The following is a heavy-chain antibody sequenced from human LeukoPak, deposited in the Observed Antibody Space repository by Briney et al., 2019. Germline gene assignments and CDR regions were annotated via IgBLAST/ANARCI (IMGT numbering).Heavy chain of an antibody. CDR1: GFTFSSYA. V-gene: IGHV3-23*01. CDR2: ISGSGDNT. J-gene: IGHJ4*02. Sequence: GGSLRLSCAASGFTFSSYAMSWVRQVPGKGLEWVSVISGSGDNTYYADSVKGRFTISRDNSKNMLYLQMNSLRAEDTAVYYCAKWKYNTSAHDDYWGQGTLVTVSS. CDR3: AKWKYNTSAHDDY. D-gene: IGHD1-14*01.